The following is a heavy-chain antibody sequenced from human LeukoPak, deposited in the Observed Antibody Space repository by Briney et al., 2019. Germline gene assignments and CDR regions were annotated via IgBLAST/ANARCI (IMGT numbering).Heavy chain of an antibody. Sequence: ASVKVSCKASGYTFTGYYMHWVRQAPGQGLEWMGWINPNSGGANYAQKFQGRVTMTRDTSISTAYMELSRLRSDDTAVYYCARMRTFGDYVSYWGQGTLVTVPS. CDR3: ARMRTFGDYVSY. CDR2: INPNSGGA. J-gene: IGHJ4*02. CDR1: GYTFTGYY. V-gene: IGHV1-2*02. D-gene: IGHD2-15*01.